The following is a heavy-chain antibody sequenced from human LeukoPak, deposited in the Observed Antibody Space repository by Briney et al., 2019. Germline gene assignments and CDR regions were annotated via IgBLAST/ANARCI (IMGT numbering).Heavy chain of an antibody. CDR1: GFTLRNYA. D-gene: IGHD3-22*01. CDR2: ISGSGGST. CDR3: ARDLSLIALTD. J-gene: IGHJ4*02. V-gene: IGHV3-23*01. Sequence: GGSLRLSCAASGFTLRNYAMSWVRQAPGKGLEWVSVISGSGGSTYYADSVKGRFTISRDNSKNTLYLQMNSLRADDTAVYYCARDLSLIALTDWGQGTLVTVSS.